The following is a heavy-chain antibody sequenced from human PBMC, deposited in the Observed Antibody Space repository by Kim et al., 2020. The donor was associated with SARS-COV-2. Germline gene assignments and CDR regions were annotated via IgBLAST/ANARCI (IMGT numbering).Heavy chain of an antibody. CDR2: TYYSGST. J-gene: IGHJ3*02. CDR3: ARDPTAYGSGSYYTRDAFDI. D-gene: IGHD3-10*01. Sequence: SETLSLTCTVSGGSISSGDYYWSWIRQPPGKGLEWIGYTYYSGSTYYNPSLKSRVTISVDTSKNQFSLKLSSVTAADTAVYYCARDPTAYGSGSYYTRDAFDIWGQGTMVTVSS. CDR1: GGSISSGDYY. V-gene: IGHV4-30-4*01.